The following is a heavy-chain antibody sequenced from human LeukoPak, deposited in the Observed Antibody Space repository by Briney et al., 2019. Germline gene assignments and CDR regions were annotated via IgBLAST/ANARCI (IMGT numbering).Heavy chain of an antibody. CDR2: IKQDGSEK. D-gene: IGHD5-18*01. V-gene: IGHV3-7*01. J-gene: IGHJ3*02. CDR1: GFTFSSYW. CDR3: AREGPYSYGPGDAFDI. Sequence: PGGSLRLSCAASGFTFSSYWMSWVRQAPGKGLEWVANIKQDGSEKYYVDSVKGRFTISRDNAKNSLYLQMNSLRAEDTAVYYCAREGPYSYGPGDAFDIWGQGTMVTVSS.